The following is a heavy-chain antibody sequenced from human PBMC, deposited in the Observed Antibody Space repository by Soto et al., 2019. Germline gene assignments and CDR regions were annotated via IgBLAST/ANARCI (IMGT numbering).Heavy chain of an antibody. CDR2: INPNIGST. CDR3: ARGRTFYDILAGYRDHLYF. V-gene: IGHV1-2*04. Sequence: ASVKVSCKASGYTFTSYAISWLRQAPGQGLEWMGWINPNIGSTNYARKFQGWVTMTRDSSISTAYMELSKLTSHDTAVYYCARGRTFYDILAGYRDHLYFWSQRTLVTGSS. D-gene: IGHD3-9*01. J-gene: IGHJ1*01. CDR1: GYTFTSYA.